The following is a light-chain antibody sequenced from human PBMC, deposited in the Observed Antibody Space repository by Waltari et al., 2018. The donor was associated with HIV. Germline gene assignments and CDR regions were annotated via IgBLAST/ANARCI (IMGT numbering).Light chain of an antibody. CDR1: PSDIVTSKL. CDR2: DVS. J-gene: IGLJ3*02. CDR3: CSYIGNYTWV. Sequence: QSALTQPRSVSGSPGPSATLACTGPPSDIVTSKLVTWYQPNPGKVPKLMIYDVSERPSGVPDRFSGSKSGNTASLTISGLQADDEADYYCCSYIGNYTWVFGGGTKLTVL. V-gene: IGLV2-11*01.